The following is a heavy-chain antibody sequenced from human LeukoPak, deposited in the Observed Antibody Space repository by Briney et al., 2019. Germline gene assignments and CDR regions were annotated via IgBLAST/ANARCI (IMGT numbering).Heavy chain of an antibody. CDR2: ISSSSSYI. CDR1: GFTFSSYS. J-gene: IGHJ4*02. Sequence: GGSLRLSCAASGFTFSSYSMNWVRQAPGKGLEWVSSISSSSSYIYYADSVKGRFTISRDNAKNSLYLQMNSLRAEDTAVYYCARTDYGDWYYFDYWGQGTLVTVSS. CDR3: ARTDYGDWYYFDY. D-gene: IGHD4-17*01. V-gene: IGHV3-21*01.